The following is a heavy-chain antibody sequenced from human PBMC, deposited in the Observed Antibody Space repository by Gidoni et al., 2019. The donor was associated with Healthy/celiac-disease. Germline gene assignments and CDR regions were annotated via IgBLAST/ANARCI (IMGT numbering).Heavy chain of an antibody. CDR2: IIPIFGTA. V-gene: IGHV1-69*06. J-gene: IGHJ6*03. Sequence: QVQLVQSGAEVKKPGSSVTVSCKASRGTFTSSAISWLRQAPGQGLEWMGGIIPIFGTANYAQKFQGRVTITADKSTSTAYMELSSLRSEDTAVYDCARALEDSPAYYYYYMDVWGKGTTVTVSS. CDR3: ARALEDSPAYYYYYMDV. CDR1: RGTFTSSA. D-gene: IGHD2-15*01.